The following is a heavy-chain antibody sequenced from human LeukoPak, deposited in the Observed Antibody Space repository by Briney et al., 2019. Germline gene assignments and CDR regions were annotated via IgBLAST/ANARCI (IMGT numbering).Heavy chain of an antibody. CDR3: ARRWNYGRNYYIDV. CDR2: INDSGRI. CDR1: CGSFSNYY. Sequence: PSETLSLTCAVYCGSFSNYYWSWIRQPPGKGLEWIGEINDSGRINYNPSLMSRVTVSVDTSKNQFSLRLTSVTATDTAVYYCARRWNYGRNYYIDVWGNGATVSVSS. D-gene: IGHD1-7*01. V-gene: IGHV4-34*01. J-gene: IGHJ6*03.